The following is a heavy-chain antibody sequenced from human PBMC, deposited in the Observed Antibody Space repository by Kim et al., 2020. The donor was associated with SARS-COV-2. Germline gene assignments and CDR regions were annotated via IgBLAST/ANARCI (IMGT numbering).Heavy chain of an antibody. D-gene: IGHD3-3*01. CDR1: GGSVSSGSYY. Sequence: SETLSLTCTVSGGSVSSGSYYWSWIRQPPGKGLEWIGYIYYSGSTNYNPSLKSRVTISVDTSKNQFSLKLSSVTAADTAVYYCARTLQLRFLENWFDPWG. CDR3: ARTLQLRFLENWFDP. J-gene: IGHJ5*02. V-gene: IGHV4-61*01. CDR2: IYYSGST.